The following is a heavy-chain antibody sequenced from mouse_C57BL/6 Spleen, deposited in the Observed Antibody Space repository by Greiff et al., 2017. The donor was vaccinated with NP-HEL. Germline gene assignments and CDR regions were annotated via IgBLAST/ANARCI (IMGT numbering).Heavy chain of an antibody. CDR2: ISPNNGGT. Sequence: EVQLQQSGPELVKPGASVKISCEASGYTFTDYYMNWVKQSHGKSLEWIGDISPNNGGTSYNQKFKGKATLTVDNSSCTAIMELRSLTSEDSAVSCCARAGYYGRYFDYWGQGTALTVSS. CDR1: GYTFTDYY. V-gene: IGHV1-26*01. D-gene: IGHD1-1*01. J-gene: IGHJ2*01. CDR3: ARAGYYGRYFDY.